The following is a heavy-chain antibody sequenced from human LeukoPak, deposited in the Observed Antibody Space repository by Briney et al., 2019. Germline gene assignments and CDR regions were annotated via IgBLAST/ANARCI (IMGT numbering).Heavy chain of an antibody. V-gene: IGHV3-23*01. Sequence: GGSLRLSCVASGFTYNSHAMSWVRQAPGKGLEGVSGISANGANTYYTDSGRGRFTISRDNSKNTVYLQMSSLSAEDTAIYYCAKDQGFSYYYLDYWGQGILVTVSS. CDR2: ISANGANT. CDR1: GFTYNSHA. CDR3: AKDQGFSYYYLDY. J-gene: IGHJ4*02. D-gene: IGHD5-18*01.